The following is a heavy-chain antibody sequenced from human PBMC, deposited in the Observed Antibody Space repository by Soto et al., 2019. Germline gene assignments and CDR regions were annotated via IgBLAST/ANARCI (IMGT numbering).Heavy chain of an antibody. J-gene: IGHJ3*02. CDR1: GGTFSSYA. Sequence: QVQLVQSGAEVKKPGSSVKVSCKASGGTFSSYAISWVRQAPGQGLEWMGGIIPIFGTANYAQKFQGRVTITADESTSTAYMELSSLRSEDTAVYYCARDHTSTYYYDSSGYYYAFDIWGQGTMVTVSS. V-gene: IGHV1-69*01. CDR2: IIPIFGTA. D-gene: IGHD3-22*01. CDR3: ARDHTSTYYYDSSGYYYAFDI.